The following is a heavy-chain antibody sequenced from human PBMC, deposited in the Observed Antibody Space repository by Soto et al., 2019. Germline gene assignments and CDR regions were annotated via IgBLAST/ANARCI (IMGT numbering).Heavy chain of an antibody. D-gene: IGHD6-19*01. CDR2: IIPLFGTA. V-gene: IGHV1-69*01. J-gene: IGHJ4*02. CDR1: GGTFSTYA. Sequence: QVQLEQSGAEMKQPGSSVRVSCKTSGGTFSTYAINWVRQAPGPGLEWMGAIIPLFGTADYSQKFQGRVTITADESTSTAYMELSSLRSDDTAVYFCARPKGTYSSGYYYFDFWGQGTLVNVSS. CDR3: ARPKGTYSSGYYYFDF.